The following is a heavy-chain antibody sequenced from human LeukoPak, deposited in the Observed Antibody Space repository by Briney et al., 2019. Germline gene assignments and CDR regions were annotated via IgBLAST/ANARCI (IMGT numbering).Heavy chain of an antibody. CDR1: GYTFPSHD. Sequence: GASVTVSCKASGYTFPSHDINWVRQATGPAPEWMGWINPNSGDTGYAQKFQGRVTITRDTSINTAYMELSSLRSEDTAVYYCTRHTSPTFDYWGQGTLVTVSS. D-gene: IGHD2-2*01. CDR2: INPNSGDT. J-gene: IGHJ4*02. V-gene: IGHV1-8*01. CDR3: TRHTSPTFDY.